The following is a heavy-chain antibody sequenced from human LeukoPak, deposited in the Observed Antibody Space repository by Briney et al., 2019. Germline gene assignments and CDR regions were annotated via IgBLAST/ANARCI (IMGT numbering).Heavy chain of an antibody. CDR2: ISVYNGNT. V-gene: IGHV1-18*04. CDR1: GYSFATNG. D-gene: IGHD1-1*01. CDR3: ARGVARSDWDDAFEI. J-gene: IGHJ3*02. Sequence: ASVKVSCKASGYSFATNGISWVRQAPGQGLEWMGWISVYNGNTNYAQKLQGRVTMTTDTSTSTAYVELRSLRSEDTAVYYCARGVARSDWDDAFEIWGQGTMVTVSS.